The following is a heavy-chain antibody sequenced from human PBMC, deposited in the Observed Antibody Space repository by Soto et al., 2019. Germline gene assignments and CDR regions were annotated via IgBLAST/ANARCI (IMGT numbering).Heavy chain of an antibody. CDR2: TYYRSKWYN. CDR1: GDSVSSNSAA. V-gene: IGHV6-1*01. CDR3: ARAFVVVPAAPHHFDY. Sequence: QVQLQQSGPGLVKPSQTLSLTCAISGDSVSSNSAAWNWIRQSPSRGLEWLGRTYYRSKWYNDYAVSVKSRITINPDTSKSQFSLQLNSVTPEDTAVYYCARAFVVVPAAPHHFDYWGQGTLVTVSS. J-gene: IGHJ4*02. D-gene: IGHD2-2*01.